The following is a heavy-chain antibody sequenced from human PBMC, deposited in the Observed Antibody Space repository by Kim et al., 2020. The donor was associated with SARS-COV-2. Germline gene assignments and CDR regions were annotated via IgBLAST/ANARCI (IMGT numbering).Heavy chain of an antibody. CDR3: AKEMGVVGATGYYYYYGMDV. Sequence: GGSLRLSCAASGFTFSSYGMHWVRQAPGKGLEWVAVISYDGSNKYYADSVKGRFTISRDNSKNTLYLQMNSLRAEDTAVYYCAKEMGVVGATGYYYYYGMDVWGQGTTVTVSS. D-gene: IGHD1-26*01. CDR1: GFTFSSYG. J-gene: IGHJ6*02. V-gene: IGHV3-30*18. CDR2: ISYDGSNK.